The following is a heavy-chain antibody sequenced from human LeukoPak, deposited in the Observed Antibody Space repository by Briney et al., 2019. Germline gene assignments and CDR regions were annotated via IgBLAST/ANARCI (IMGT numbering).Heavy chain of an antibody. V-gene: IGHV3-21*01. D-gene: IGHD6-13*01. CDR2: ISSSGTYI. CDR1: GFTFSSYW. CDR3: AKRGIAAAASFDY. J-gene: IGHJ4*02. Sequence: GGSLRLSCAASGFTFSSYWMSWVRQAPGKGLEWVSAISSSGTYIYYADSLKGRFTISRDNAKNSLFLQINSLRAEDTAVYYCAKRGIAAAASFDYWGQGTLVTVSS.